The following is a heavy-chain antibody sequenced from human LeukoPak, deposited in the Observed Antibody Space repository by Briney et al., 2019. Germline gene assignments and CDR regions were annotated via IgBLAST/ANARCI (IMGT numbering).Heavy chain of an antibody. CDR1: GFTFSSYS. CDR2: ISSSSSYI. J-gene: IGHJ4*02. V-gene: IGHV3-21*01. CDR3: ARGRGRGYSGLPFDY. D-gene: IGHD5-12*01. Sequence: GGSLRLSRAASGFTFSSYSMNWVRQAPGKGLEWVSSISSSSSYIYYADSVKGRFTISRDNAKNSLYLQMNSLRAEDTAVYYCARGRGRGYSGLPFDYWGQGTLVTVSS.